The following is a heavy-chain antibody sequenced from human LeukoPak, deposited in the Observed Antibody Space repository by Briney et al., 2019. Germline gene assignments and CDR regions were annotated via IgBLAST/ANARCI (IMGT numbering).Heavy chain of an antibody. J-gene: IGHJ6*02. CDR3: ARGCSSTSCHDYYGMDV. CDR1: GGTFISYA. Sequence: SVKVSCKASGGTFISYAISWVRQAPGQGLEWMGGIIPIFGTANYAQKFQGRVTITADESTSTAYMELSSLRSEDTAVYYCARGCSSTSCHDYYGMDVWGQGTTVTVSS. V-gene: IGHV1-69*13. CDR2: IIPIFGTA. D-gene: IGHD2-2*01.